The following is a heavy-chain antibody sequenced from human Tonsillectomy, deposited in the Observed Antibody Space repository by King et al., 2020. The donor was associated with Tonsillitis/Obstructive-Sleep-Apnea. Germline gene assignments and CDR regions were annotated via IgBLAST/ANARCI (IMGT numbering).Heavy chain of an antibody. V-gene: IGHV3-21*01. CDR3: ARDPAADDY. J-gene: IGHJ4*02. CDR2: ITVSGLYI. Sequence: QLVQSGGGLVKPGGSLRLSCAASGFTFSSCTMNWVRQAPGKGLEWVSSITVSGLYIYYADSGKGRFTISRDNAKNSLYLQMNSLRVEDTAVYYCARDPAADDYWGQGTLVPVSS. D-gene: IGHD6-13*01. CDR1: GFTFSSCT.